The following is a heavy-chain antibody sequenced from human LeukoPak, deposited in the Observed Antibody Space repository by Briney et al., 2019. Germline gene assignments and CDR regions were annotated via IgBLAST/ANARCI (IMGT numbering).Heavy chain of an antibody. CDR3: ARDHDPDYYDSSGYYGY. D-gene: IGHD3-22*01. CDR1: GYTFTTYD. V-gene: IGHV1-8*01. J-gene: IGHJ4*02. CDR2: MNPNSGNT. Sequence: ASVKVSCKASGYTFTTYDINWVRQATGQGLEWMGWMNPNSGNTGYAQKFQGRLTMTRNTSISTAYMKLSSLRSEDTAVYYCARDHDPDYYDSSGYYGYWGQGTLVTVSS.